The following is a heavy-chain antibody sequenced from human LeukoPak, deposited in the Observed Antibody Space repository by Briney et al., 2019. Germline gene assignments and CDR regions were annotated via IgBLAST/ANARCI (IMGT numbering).Heavy chain of an antibody. D-gene: IGHD2-21*02. CDR3: ARGVDCGGDCKYKDY. Sequence: PGGSLRLSCAASGFTFSSYGMHWVRQAPGKGLEWVAVIWYDGSNKYYADSVKGRFTISRDNSKNTLYLQMNSLRAEDTAVYYCARGVDCGGDCKYKDYWGQGTLVTVSS. V-gene: IGHV3-33*01. CDR2: IWYDGSNK. CDR1: GFTFSSYG. J-gene: IGHJ4*02.